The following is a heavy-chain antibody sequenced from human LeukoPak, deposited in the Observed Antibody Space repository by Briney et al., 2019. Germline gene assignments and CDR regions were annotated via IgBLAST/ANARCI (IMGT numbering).Heavy chain of an antibody. CDR1: GFTFSSYG. D-gene: IGHD5-24*01. Sequence: GGSLRLSCAASGFTFSSYGMHWVRQAPGKGLEWVAFIRYDGSNKYYADSVKGRFTISRDNAQKLLYLQMNSLRAEDTAIYYCVRDLWDGYKILDLWGQGTLVTVSS. V-gene: IGHV3-30*02. CDR2: IRYDGSNK. J-gene: IGHJ5*02. CDR3: VRDLWDGYKILDL.